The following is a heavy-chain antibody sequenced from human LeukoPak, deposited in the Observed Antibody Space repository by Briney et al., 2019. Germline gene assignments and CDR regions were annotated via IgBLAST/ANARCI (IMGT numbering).Heavy chain of an antibody. Sequence: SETLSLTCTVPGGSISSSSYYWGWIRQPPGKGLEWIGSIYYSGSTYYNPSLKSRVTISVDTSKNQFSLKLSSVTAADTAVYYCARDKDGPFDYWGQGTLVTVSS. CDR3: ARDKDGPFDY. J-gene: IGHJ4*02. D-gene: IGHD4-17*01. CDR1: GGSISSSSYY. CDR2: IYYSGST. V-gene: IGHV4-39*07.